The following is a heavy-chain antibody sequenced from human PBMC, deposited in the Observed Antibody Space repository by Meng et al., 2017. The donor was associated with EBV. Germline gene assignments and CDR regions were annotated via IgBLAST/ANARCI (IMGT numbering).Heavy chain of an antibody. D-gene: IGHD6-19*01. CDR2: INPNSGGT. V-gene: IGHV1-2*06. CDR3: ARVGIAVAGTGDY. Sequence: QRQRVPAGAEGKKPGASVKVSCKASGYTFTGYYMHWVRQAPGQGLEWMGRINPNSGGTNYAQKFQGRVTMTRDTSISTAYMELSRLRSDDTAVYYCARVGIAVAGTGDYWGQGTLVTVSS. CDR1: GYTFTGYY. J-gene: IGHJ4*02.